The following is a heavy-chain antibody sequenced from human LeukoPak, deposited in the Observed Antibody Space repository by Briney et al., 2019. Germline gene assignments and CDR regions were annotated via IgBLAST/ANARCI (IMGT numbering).Heavy chain of an antibody. J-gene: IGHJ4*02. Sequence: PGGSLRLSCAASGFTFSSYGMHWVRQAPGKGLEWVAFIRYDGSNKYYADSVKGRFTISRDNSKNTLYLQMNSLRAEDTAVYYCARGGAAAGTWFDYWGQGTLVTVSS. CDR1: GFTFSSYG. V-gene: IGHV3-30*02. D-gene: IGHD6-13*01. CDR2: IRYDGSNK. CDR3: ARGGAAAGTWFDY.